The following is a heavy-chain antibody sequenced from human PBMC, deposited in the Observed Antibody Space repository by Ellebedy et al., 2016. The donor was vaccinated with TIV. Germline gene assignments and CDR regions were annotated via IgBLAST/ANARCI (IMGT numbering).Heavy chain of an antibody. CDR1: GVAIGRTTYY. Sequence: SETLSLTXAVSGVAIGRTTYYWAWIRQAPGKGLEWVGSIDYSGRTYYNPSLKSRVTISIDTSKKMFSLHLSSVTAADTTVYFCARHLGGDYCDYWGQGTLVTVSS. D-gene: IGHD3-16*01. V-gene: IGHV4-39*01. J-gene: IGHJ4*02. CDR3: ARHLGGDYCDY. CDR2: IDYSGRT.